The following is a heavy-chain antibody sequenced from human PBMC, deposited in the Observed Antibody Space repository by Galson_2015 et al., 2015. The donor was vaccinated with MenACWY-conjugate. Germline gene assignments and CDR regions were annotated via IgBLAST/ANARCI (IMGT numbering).Heavy chain of an antibody. J-gene: IGHJ6*02. CDR1: GFTFSSYA. Sequence: SLRLSCAASGFTFSSYAMSWVRQAPGKGLEWVSAISGSGGSTYYADSVKGRFTISRDNSKNTLYLQMNSLRAEDTAVYYCAARARYCSSTSCSYGMDVWGQGTTVTVSS. V-gene: IGHV3-23*01. D-gene: IGHD2-2*01. CDR2: ISGSGGST. CDR3: AARARYCSSTSCSYGMDV.